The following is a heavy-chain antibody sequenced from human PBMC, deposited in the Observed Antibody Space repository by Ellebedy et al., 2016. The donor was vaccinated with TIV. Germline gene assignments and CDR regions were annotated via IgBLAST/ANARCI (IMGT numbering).Heavy chain of an antibody. D-gene: IGHD3-10*01. CDR3: ARLTIDGSGSPIPFDY. Sequence: SETLSLTXTVSGGSISSGGYYWSWIRQHPGKGLEWIGYIYYSGSTYYNPSLKNRVTISVDTSKNQFSLKLSSVTAADTAVYYCARLTIDGSGSPIPFDYWGQGTLVTVSS. J-gene: IGHJ4*02. CDR1: GGSISSGGYY. CDR2: IYYSGST. V-gene: IGHV4-31*03.